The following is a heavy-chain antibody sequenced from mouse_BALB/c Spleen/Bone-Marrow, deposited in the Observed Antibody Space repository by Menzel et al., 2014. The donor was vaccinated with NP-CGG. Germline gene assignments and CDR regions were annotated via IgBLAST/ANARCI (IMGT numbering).Heavy chain of an antibody. Sequence: QVQLKESGPELVKPGASVRISCKASGYAFTSYYIHWVKQRPGQGVEWIGWIYPGNVNTKNSEQFKGKATLTADKSSNTAYMQLSSLTSEVSAVYFCARGSSFDYWGQGTPLTVSS. D-gene: IGHD1-1*01. CDR2: IYPGNVNT. J-gene: IGHJ2*01. CDR3: ARGSSFDY. CDR1: GYAFTSYY. V-gene: IGHV1S56*01.